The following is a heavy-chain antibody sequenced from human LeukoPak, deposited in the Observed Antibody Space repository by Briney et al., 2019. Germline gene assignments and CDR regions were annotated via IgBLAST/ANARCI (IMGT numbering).Heavy chain of an antibody. Sequence: GGSLRLSCAASGLIFDDYTMHWARQAPGKGLEWVSLISRNGAATKYADSVKGRFTISRDNAKNSLYLQMNSLRAEDTAVYDCAREDSSSSGFDYWGQGTLVTVSS. CDR2: ISRNGAAT. D-gene: IGHD6-6*01. CDR3: AREDSSSSGFDY. V-gene: IGHV3-43*01. J-gene: IGHJ4*02. CDR1: GLIFDDYT.